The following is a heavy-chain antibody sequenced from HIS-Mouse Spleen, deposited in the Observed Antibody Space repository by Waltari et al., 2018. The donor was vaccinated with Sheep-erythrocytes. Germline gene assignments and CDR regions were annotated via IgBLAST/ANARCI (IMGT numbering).Heavy chain of an antibody. CDR1: GFTVSSNY. CDR2: IYSGGST. Sequence: EVQLVESGGGLIQPGGSLRLSCAASGFTVSSNYMSWVRQAPGKGLGWVSVIYSGGSTYYADSVKGRFTISRDNSKNTLYLQMNSLRAEDTAVYYCARVSSGYYYVDYWGQGTLVTVSS. D-gene: IGHD3-22*01. CDR3: ARVSSGYYYVDY. J-gene: IGHJ4*02. V-gene: IGHV3-53*01.